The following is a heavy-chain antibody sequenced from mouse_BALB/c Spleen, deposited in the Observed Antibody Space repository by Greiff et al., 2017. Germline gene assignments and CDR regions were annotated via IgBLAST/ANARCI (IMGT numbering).Heavy chain of an antibody. CDR3: AREGLYYDYDSAAMDY. D-gene: IGHD2-4*01. CDR1: GFTFSSYA. V-gene: IGHV5-6-5*01. J-gene: IGHJ4*01. CDR2: ISSGGST. Sequence: EVKLVESGGGLVKPGGSLKLSCAASGFTFSSYAVSWVRQTPEKRLEWVASISSGGSTYYPDSVKGRFTISRDNARNILYLQMSSLRSEDTAMYYCAREGLYYDYDSAAMDYWGQGTSVTVSS.